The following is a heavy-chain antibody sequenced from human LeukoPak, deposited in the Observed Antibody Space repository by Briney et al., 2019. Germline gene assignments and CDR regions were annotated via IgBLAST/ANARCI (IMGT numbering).Heavy chain of an antibody. D-gene: IGHD2-2*01. CDR2: INHDGSRT. V-gene: IGHV3-74*01. CDR3: ARGHGVVAASDDAFDI. Sequence: PGGSLRLSCAASGWMHWVRQDPGKGLVWVSGINHDGSRTFYADSVKGRFTISRDNAKKSLYLQMNSLRAEDTAVYYCARGHGVVAASDDAFDIWGQGTMVTVSS. J-gene: IGHJ3*02. CDR1: GW.